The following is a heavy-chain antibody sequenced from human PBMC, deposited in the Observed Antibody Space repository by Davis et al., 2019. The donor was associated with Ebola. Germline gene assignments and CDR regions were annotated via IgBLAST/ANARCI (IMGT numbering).Heavy chain of an antibody. D-gene: IGHD2-2*01. Sequence: GGSLRLSCAASGFTVSSNYMSWVRQAPGKGLKWVSVIYSGGSTYYADSVKGRFTISRDNSKNTLYLQMNSLRAEDTAVYYCASDYCSSTSCYSWYYYYGMDVWGQGTTVTVSS. CDR2: IYSGGST. CDR1: GFTVSSNY. CDR3: ASDYCSSTSCYSWYYYYGMDV. J-gene: IGHJ6*02. V-gene: IGHV3-66*01.